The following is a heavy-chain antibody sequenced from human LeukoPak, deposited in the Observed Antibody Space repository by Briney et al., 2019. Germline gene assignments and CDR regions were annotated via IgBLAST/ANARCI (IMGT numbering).Heavy chain of an antibody. CDR2: VFPGDSDT. D-gene: IGHD3-10*01. V-gene: IGHV5-51*01. J-gene: IGHJ4*02. CDR1: GYRFTNYW. Sequence: GESLKISCKGSGYRFTNYWIGWVRQMPGKGLEWMGIVFPGDSDTRYSPSFQGQVTISVDKSISTAYLQWSSLKASDTAMYYCARPNLTSGTYYIDYWGQGTLVTVSS. CDR3: ARPNLTSGTYYIDY.